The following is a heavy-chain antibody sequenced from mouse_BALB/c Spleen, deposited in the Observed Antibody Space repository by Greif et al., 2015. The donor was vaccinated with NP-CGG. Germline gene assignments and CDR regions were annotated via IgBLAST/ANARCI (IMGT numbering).Heavy chain of an antibody. V-gene: IGHV1-84*02. J-gene: IGHJ4*01. Sequence: LVESGPERVKPGASVKISCKASGYTFTDYYINWVKQKPGQGLEWIGWIYPGSGNTKYNEKFKGKATLTVDTSSSTAYMQLSSLTSEDTAVYFCARRTGTEAMDYWGQGTSVTVSS. CDR3: ARRTGTEAMDY. CDR1: GYTFTDYY. CDR2: IYPGSGNT. D-gene: IGHD4-1*01.